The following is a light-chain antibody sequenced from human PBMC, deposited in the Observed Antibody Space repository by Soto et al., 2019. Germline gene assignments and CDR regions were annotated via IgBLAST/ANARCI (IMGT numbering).Light chain of an antibody. CDR3: QQYGTSPT. Sequence: ETVLTQPPATLSLSPGERPTLPGRASQSISSYLAWYQQKPGQAPRLLIYDASNRATGIPARFSGSGSGTDFTLTISRLEPEDFAVYYCQQYGTSPTFGQGTRLEIK. CDR1: QSISSY. CDR2: DAS. J-gene: IGKJ5*01. V-gene: IGKV3-11*01.